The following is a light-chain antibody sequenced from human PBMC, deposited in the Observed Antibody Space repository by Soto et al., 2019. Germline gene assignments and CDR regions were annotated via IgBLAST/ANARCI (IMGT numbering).Light chain of an antibody. Sequence: QSALTQSPSVSGAPGQRVSISCTGTSSNIRAGFDVHWYQQLPATAPKLLIYGNNNRPSGVPDRFSGSKSGTSASLAITGLQAEDEADYYCQSYDTSLSGGSVFGTGTKLTVL. CDR2: GNN. J-gene: IGLJ1*01. V-gene: IGLV1-40*01. CDR3: QSYDTSLSGGSV. CDR1: SSNIRAGFD.